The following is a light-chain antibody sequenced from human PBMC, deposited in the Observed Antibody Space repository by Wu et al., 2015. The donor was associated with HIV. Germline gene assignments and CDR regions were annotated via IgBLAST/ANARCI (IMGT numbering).Light chain of an antibody. J-gene: IGKJ1*01. CDR3: QQSYNTPRA. Sequence: DIQMTQSPSSLSASVGDRVTITCRAGQSISTYLNWFQQKPGRAPKLLIYAASSLPSGVPSRFSGRGSGTDFTLTISSLQPEDFATYYCQQSYNTPRAFGQGTKVDIK. V-gene: IGKV1-39*01. CDR1: QSISTY. CDR2: AAS.